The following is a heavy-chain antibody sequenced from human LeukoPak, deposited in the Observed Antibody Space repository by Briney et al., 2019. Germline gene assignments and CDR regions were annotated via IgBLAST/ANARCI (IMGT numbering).Heavy chain of an antibody. V-gene: IGHV1-18*01. Sequence: ASVEVSCKASGYTFTSYGISWVRQAPGQGLEWMGWISAYNGNTNYAQKLQGRVTMTRDTSTSTVYMELSSLRSEDTAVYYCARDPGEDTNDYWGQGTLVTVSS. CDR1: GYTFTSYG. D-gene: IGHD2-8*01. J-gene: IGHJ4*02. CDR3: ARDPGEDTNDY. CDR2: ISAYNGNT.